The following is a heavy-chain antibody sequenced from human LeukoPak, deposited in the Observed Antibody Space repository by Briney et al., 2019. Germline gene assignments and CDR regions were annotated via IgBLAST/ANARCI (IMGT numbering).Heavy chain of an antibody. CDR1: GGSINSYY. Sequence: SETLSLTCTVSGGSINSYYWSWIRQPPGKGLEWIGYIYYSGSTNYNPSLKSRVTISVDTSKNQFSLRLSSVTAADTAVYYCARTTEAHSWRTRYYDYYMDVWGRGTTVTVSS. V-gene: IGHV4-59*01. J-gene: IGHJ6*03. CDR3: ARTTEAHSWRTRYYDYYMDV. D-gene: IGHD6-13*01. CDR2: IYYSGST.